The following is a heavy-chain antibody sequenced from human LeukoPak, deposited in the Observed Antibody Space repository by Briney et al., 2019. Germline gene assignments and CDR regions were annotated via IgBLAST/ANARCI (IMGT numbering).Heavy chain of an antibody. CDR3: AISTSPYVIEVWTNGPLDY. J-gene: IGHJ4*02. D-gene: IGHD3-22*01. V-gene: IGHV1-2*04. Sequence: ASVKVSCKASGYTFTGYYMHWVRQAPGQGLEWMGRINPKSGGTNYAQEFQGWVTMTRDTSINTAYMELSRVRSDDTAVYYCAISTSPYVIEVWTNGPLDYWGQGTLVTVSS. CDR2: INPKSGGT. CDR1: GYTFTGYY.